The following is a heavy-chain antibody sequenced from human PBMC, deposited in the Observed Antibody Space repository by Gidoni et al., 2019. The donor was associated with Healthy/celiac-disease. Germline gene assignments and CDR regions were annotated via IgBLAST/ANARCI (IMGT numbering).Heavy chain of an antibody. CDR2: IYYSGSP. J-gene: IGHJ4*02. CDR3: ARAEYYDSSGYSLDY. V-gene: IGHV4-31*03. CDR1: GCSISSGCYY. D-gene: IGHD3-22*01. Sequence: QVQLQESGPGLVTPSQTLSPTCTVSGCSISSGCYYWSWLRQHPGQGLGWIGYIYYSGSPYYNPSLKSRVTIAVDTSKNQFSLKLSSVTAADTAVYYCARAEYYDSSGYSLDYWGQGTLVTVSS.